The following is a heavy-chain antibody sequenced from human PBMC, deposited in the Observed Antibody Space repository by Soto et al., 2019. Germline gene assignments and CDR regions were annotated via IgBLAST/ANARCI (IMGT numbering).Heavy chain of an antibody. CDR2: VSHDGRNT. CDR1: GFTFSDYA. D-gene: IGHD2-8*02. Sequence: VQLVESGGGVVQPGRSLRLSCAASGFTFSDYAMHWVRQAPGKGLEWVAVVSHDGRNTHYADSVKGRFTISRDSSKNTVSQEMTGLRAEDTAVHYCAKGGPHVLVTSDLNYWGQGAQDTDSS. V-gene: IGHV3-30*18. CDR3: AKGGPHVLVTSDLNY. J-gene: IGHJ4*02.